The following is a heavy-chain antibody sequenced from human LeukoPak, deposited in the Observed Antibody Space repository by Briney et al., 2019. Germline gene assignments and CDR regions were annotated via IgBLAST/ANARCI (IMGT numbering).Heavy chain of an antibody. CDR2: IYTSGST. V-gene: IGHV4-61*02. CDR3: ARVLSCSSTSCYGNWFDP. D-gene: IGHD2-2*01. Sequence: SQTLSLTCTVSGGSISSGSYYWSWIRQPAGKGLEWIGRIYTSGSTNYNPSLKSRVTISVDTPKNQFSLKLSSVTAADTAVYYCARVLSCSSTSCYGNWFDPWGQGTLVTVSS. J-gene: IGHJ5*02. CDR1: GGSISSGSYY.